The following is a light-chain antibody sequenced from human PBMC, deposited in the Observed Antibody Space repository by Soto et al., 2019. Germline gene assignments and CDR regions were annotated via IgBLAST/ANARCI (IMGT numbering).Light chain of an antibody. CDR3: QQCTWHPFTVT. Sequence: EIVMTQSPATLSVSPGERATLSCRASQSVSSNLAWYQQKPGQAPRLLIYHASTRATGIPARFRGSGSGTEYTLTISSLQSEDSAVYYCQQCTWHPFTVTFGGGTKVEIK. CDR2: HAS. CDR1: QSVSSN. V-gene: IGKV3-15*01. J-gene: IGKJ4*01.